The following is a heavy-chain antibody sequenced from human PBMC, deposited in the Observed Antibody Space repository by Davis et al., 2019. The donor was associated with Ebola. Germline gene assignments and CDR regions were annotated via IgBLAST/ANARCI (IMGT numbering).Heavy chain of an antibody. Sequence: MPSETLSLTCTVSGGYIRSGGYSWSWIRQPLGKGLEWLGYISDFGNTYYNPSLRSRVTISVDRSKNQFSLKLSSVTAADTAVYYCAREGFYYDSTGYIGSGFDPWGQGTLVTVSS. J-gene: IGHJ5*02. CDR3: AREGFYYDSTGYIGSGFDP. CDR2: ISDFGNT. V-gene: IGHV4-30-2*01. CDR1: GGYIRSGGYS. D-gene: IGHD3-22*01.